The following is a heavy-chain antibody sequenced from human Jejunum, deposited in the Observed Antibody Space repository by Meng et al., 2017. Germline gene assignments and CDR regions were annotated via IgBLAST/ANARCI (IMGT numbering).Heavy chain of an antibody. CDR1: GDSVSSDNYY. CDR3: ARVILYSGSYYFDS. Sequence: QADLRDGGRRLVRLSAPLSLTCTVSGDSVSSDNYYWSWIRQPPGKGLEWIGYIYYSGSTDHNPSLKSRVTMSVDTSRNQFSLNLSSVTAADTAVYYCARVILYSGSYYFDSWGQGTLVTVSS. J-gene: IGHJ4*02. D-gene: IGHD1-26*01. CDR2: IYYSGST. V-gene: IGHV4-61*01.